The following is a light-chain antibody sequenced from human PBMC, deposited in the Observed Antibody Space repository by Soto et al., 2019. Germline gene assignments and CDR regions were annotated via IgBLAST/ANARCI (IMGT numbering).Light chain of an antibody. J-gene: IGLJ3*02. V-gene: IGLV2-14*01. CDR2: EVS. Sequence: QSALTQPASVSGSPGQSITISCTGTSSDVGNYNYVSWYQQHPGKAPKLIIYEVSNRPSGVSNRFSGSKSGNTASLTISGLQAEDEADYYCSSYTDSSTPKFGGWTKVTVL. CDR3: SSYTDSSTPK. CDR1: SSDVGNYNY.